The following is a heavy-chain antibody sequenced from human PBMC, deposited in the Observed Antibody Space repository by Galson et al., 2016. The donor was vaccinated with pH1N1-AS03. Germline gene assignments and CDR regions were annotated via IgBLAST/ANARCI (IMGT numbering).Heavy chain of an antibody. CDR3: ARTPAEMATISFDY. J-gene: IGHJ4*02. Sequence: SETLSLTCTVSGDSLSSYFWNWIRRPPGKGLEWIGYVYYTGSVKYNPSLKSRVSISLDTSNNQFSLILKSVTAADTAVYYCARTPAEMATISFDYWGQGTLVTVSS. D-gene: IGHD5-24*01. CDR2: VYYTGSV. V-gene: IGHV4-59*01. CDR1: GDSLSSYF.